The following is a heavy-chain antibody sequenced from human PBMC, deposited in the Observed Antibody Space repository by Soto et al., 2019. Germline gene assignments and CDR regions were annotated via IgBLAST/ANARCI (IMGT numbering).Heavy chain of an antibody. CDR2: IIPIFGTA. CDR1: GGTFSSYA. Sequence: SVKVSCKASGGTFSSYAISWVRQAPGQGLEWMGGIIPIFGTANYAQKFQGRVTITADESTSTAYMELSSLRSEDTAVYYCARFPPLGYCSSTSCYKSYDYYYDGNDVWGQRTTVPVSS. D-gene: IGHD2-2*02. V-gene: IGHV1-69*13. J-gene: IGHJ6*02. CDR3: ARFPPLGYCSSTSCYKSYDYYYDGNDV.